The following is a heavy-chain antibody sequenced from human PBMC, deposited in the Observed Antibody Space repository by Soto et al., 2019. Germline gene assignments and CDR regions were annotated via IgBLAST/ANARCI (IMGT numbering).Heavy chain of an antibody. CDR1: GFTFSSYA. Sequence: GGSLRLSCAASGFTFSSYAMSWVRQAPGKGLEWVSAISGSGGSTYYADSVKGRFTISRDNSKSTLYLQMNSLRAEDTAVYYCAKDTARSWGRITMIVVVKGPADAFDIWGQGTMVTVS. CDR3: AKDTARSWGRITMIVVVKGPADAFDI. D-gene: IGHD3-22*01. J-gene: IGHJ3*02. V-gene: IGHV3-23*01. CDR2: ISGSGGST.